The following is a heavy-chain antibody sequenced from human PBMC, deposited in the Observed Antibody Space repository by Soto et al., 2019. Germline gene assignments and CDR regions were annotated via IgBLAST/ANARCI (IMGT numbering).Heavy chain of an antibody. V-gene: IGHV3-23*01. CDR2: ISGSGGST. Sequence: PGGSLRLSCAASGFTFSSFAMSWVRQAPGKGLEWVSAISGSGGSTYYADSVKGRFTISRGNSKNTLYLQMNSLRAEDTAVYYCAKDRYGDYEIFDYWGQGTLVTVSS. D-gene: IGHD4-17*01. CDR1: GFTFSSFA. CDR3: AKDRYGDYEIFDY. J-gene: IGHJ4*02.